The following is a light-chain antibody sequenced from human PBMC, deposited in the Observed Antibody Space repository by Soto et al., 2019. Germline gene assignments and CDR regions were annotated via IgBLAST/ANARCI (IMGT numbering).Light chain of an antibody. CDR2: EVS. V-gene: IGLV2-14*01. CDR1: SSDVGGYNY. Sequence: QSALTQPASVSGSPGQSITFSCTGTSSDVGGYNYVSWYQQHPGKAPKLIIYEVSNRPSGVSNRFSGSKSGNTASLTISGLPAEDEADFYCSSYAGYSVLFGGGTKLTVL. CDR3: SSYAGYSVL. J-gene: IGLJ2*01.